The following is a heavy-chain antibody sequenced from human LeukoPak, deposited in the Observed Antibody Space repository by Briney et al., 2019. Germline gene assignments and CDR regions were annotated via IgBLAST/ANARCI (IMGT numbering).Heavy chain of an antibody. V-gene: IGHV3-30-3*01. CDR2: ISYDGSNK. J-gene: IGHJ4*02. CDR3: ARDRNDYDSSGYPWIDY. D-gene: IGHD3-22*01. CDR1: GFTFSSYA. Sequence: PGGSLRLSCAASGFTFSSYAMHWVRQAPGKGLEWVAVISYDGSNKYYADSVKGRFTISRDNSKNTLYLQMNSLRAEDTAVYYCARDRNDYDSSGYPWIDYWGQGTLVTVSS.